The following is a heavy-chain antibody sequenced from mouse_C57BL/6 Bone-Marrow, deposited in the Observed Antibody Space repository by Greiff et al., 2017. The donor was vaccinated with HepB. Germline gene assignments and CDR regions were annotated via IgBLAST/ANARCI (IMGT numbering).Heavy chain of an antibody. V-gene: IGHV2-2*01. D-gene: IGHD1-1*01. CDR2: IWGGGST. CDR1: GFSLTSYG. J-gene: IGHJ3*01. CDR3: ARAVYRSYVWFAY. Sequence: QVQLQQSGPGLVQPSQSLSITCTVSGFSLTSYGVHWVRQSPGKGLEWLGVIWGGGSTDYNAAFISRLSISKDNSKSQVFFKMNSLQADDTAIYYCARAVYRSYVWFAYWGQGTLVTVSA.